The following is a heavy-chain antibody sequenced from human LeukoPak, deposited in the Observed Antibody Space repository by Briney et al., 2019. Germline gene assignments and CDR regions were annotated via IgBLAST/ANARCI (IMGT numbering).Heavy chain of an antibody. CDR3: ASSNGCLDY. CDR2: IVGSSSTI. J-gene: IGHJ4*02. Sequence: GGSLRLSCAASGFTFSSYSMNWVRQAPGKGLEWVSYIVGSSSTIYYADSVKGRFTISRDNAKNSLYLQMNSLRAEDTAVYYCASSNGCLDYWGQGPLVTVSS. V-gene: IGHV3-48*04. CDR1: GFTFSSYS. D-gene: IGHD5-24*01.